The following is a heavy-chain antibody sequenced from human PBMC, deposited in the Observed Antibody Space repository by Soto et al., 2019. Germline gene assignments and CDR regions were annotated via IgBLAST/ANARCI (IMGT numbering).Heavy chain of an antibody. CDR1: GFTFSSYV. J-gene: IGHJ3*02. Sequence: GGSLRLSCAASGFTFSSYVMHWVRQAPGKGLEWVAHISYDGNNKYYADSVKGRFTISRDNFKNTLYLQMNHLRVEDTAVYYCARDLKERHDAFDIWGQGTMVTVSS. CDR3: ARDLKERHDAFDI. CDR2: ISYDGNNK. V-gene: IGHV3-30-3*01. D-gene: IGHD1-1*01.